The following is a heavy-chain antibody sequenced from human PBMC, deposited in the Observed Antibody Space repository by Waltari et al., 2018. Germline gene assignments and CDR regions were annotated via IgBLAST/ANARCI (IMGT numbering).Heavy chain of an antibody. Sequence: QVQLHQWGAGLLQPSETLSLTCAVYGGSVRGYYWGWVRQPPGKGLEWIGEINHNGNINRNPSLRSRVTMLVDTSKSQLSLKINSVTAADTAVYYCVRLEDCTGPGGNCYSGDSFAMDVWGQGTTVTVSS. CDR2: INHNGNI. CDR3: VRLEDCTGPGGNCYSGDSFAMDV. CDR1: GGSVRGYY. D-gene: IGHD2-8*02. V-gene: IGHV4-34*01. J-gene: IGHJ6*02.